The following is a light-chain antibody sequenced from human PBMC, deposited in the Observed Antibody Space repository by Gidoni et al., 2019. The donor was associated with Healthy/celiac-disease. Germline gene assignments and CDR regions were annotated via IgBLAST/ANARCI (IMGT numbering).Light chain of an antibody. CDR3: QQSYSTPQT. CDR2: AAS. CDR1: QSISSY. J-gene: IGKJ1*01. V-gene: IGKV1-39*01. Sequence: DIQMTQSPSSLSASVGDRVPITCRASQSISSYLNWYQQKPGKAPKLLIYAASSLQSGVPSRFSGSGAGTDFTLTISSLQPEDFATYYWQQSYSTPQTFGQGTKVEIK.